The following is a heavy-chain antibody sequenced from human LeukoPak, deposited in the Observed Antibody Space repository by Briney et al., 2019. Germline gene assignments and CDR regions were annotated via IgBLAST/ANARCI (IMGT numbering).Heavy chain of an antibody. CDR2: ISSSGDYI. J-gene: IGHJ4*02. CDR1: GFTFSSYS. V-gene: IGHV3-21*01. Sequence: AGGSLRLSCAASGFTFSSYSMNWVRQAPGKGLEWVSSISSSGDYIYYADSVKGRFTISRVNAKSSLFLQMNSLRAEDTAVYYCARVLYFDWLDAYWGQGTLVTVSS. CDR3: ARVLYFDWLDAY. D-gene: IGHD3-9*01.